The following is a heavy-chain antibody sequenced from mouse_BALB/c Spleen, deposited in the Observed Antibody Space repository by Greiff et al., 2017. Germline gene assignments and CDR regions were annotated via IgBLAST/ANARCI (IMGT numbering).Heavy chain of an antibody. CDR1: GYTFSSYW. Sequence: VQLQESGAELMKPGASVKISCKATGYTFSSYWIEWVKQRPGHGLEWIGEILPGSGSTNYNEKFKGKATSTADTSSNTAYMQLSSLTSEDSAVYYCARCYYGYPYYAMDYWGQGTSVTVSS. J-gene: IGHJ4*01. D-gene: IGHD1-2*01. CDR3: ARCYYGYPYYAMDY. CDR2: ILPGSGST. V-gene: IGHV1-9*01.